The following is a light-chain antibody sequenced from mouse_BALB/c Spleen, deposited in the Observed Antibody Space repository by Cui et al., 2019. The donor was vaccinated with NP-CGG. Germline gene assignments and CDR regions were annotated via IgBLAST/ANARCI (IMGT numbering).Light chain of an antibody. CDR1: TGAVTTSNY. CDR3: GLWYNNHWV. Sequence: QAVVTQESALTTSPGETVTLTCRSSTGAVTTSNYANWVQEKPDHLFTGLIGGTNNRAPGVPARFPGSLIGDKAALTMTGAQTEDEAIYFCGLWYNNHWVFGGGTKLTVL. V-gene: IGLV1*01. CDR2: GTN. J-gene: IGLJ1*01.